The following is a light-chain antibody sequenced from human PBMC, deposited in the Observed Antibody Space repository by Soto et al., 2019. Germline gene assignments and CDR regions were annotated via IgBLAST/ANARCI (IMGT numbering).Light chain of an antibody. CDR2: TAS. Sequence: IQLTQSPSSLSASVGDRVTITCRASQGISIYLAWYQQKPGKAPKLLIYTASTLQSGVPPRFSGSGSGTVSPLTIGARHPKNFATLTGQRLEISPVTSAQGKR. CDR3: QRLEISPVT. CDR1: QGISIY. V-gene: IGKV1-9*01. J-gene: IGKJ5*01.